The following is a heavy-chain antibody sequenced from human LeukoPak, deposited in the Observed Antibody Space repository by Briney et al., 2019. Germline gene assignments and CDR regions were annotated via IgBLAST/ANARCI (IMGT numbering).Heavy chain of an antibody. Sequence: ASVKVSCKASGYTFTGYYMHWVRQAPGQGLEWMGWINPNSGGTNYAQKFQGRVTMTRDTSISTAYMELRSLRSDDTAVYYCARTNVYYYDSSDYYPYFDYWGQGTLVTVSS. J-gene: IGHJ4*02. CDR3: ARTNVYYYDSSDYYPYFDY. V-gene: IGHV1-2*02. D-gene: IGHD3-22*01. CDR2: INPNSGGT. CDR1: GYTFTGYY.